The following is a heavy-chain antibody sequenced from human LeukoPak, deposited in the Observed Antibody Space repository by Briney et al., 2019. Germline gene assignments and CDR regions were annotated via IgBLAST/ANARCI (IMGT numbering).Heavy chain of an antibody. CDR3: AKRFRGSSGLCYFDY. Sequence: GALRLSCAVSGFTFSTYAMSWVRQAPGKGLEWVSAIRGSGDSTYYADSGKGRFTISRDNSKNTLYLQMNSLRAEDTAVYYCAKRFRGSSGLCYFDYWGQGTLVTVSS. V-gene: IGHV3-23*01. D-gene: IGHD6-13*01. J-gene: IGHJ4*02. CDR1: GFTFSTYA. CDR2: IRGSGDST.